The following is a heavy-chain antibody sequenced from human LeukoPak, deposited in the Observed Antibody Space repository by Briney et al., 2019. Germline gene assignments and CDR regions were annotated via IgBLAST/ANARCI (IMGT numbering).Heavy chain of an antibody. CDR3: VRLRRNSDRSDYYYYYNF. V-gene: IGHV3-74*01. J-gene: IGHJ4*02. D-gene: IGHD3-22*01. CDR2: ISGDGNDR. CDR1: GFTFSTYW. Sequence: GGSLRLSCAASGFTFSTYWMHWVRQPSGKGLVWVSRISGDGNDRYHADSVRGRFTISRDNAKNSVYLQMNSLRAEDTALYYCVRLRRNSDRSDYYYYYNFWGQGILVTVSS.